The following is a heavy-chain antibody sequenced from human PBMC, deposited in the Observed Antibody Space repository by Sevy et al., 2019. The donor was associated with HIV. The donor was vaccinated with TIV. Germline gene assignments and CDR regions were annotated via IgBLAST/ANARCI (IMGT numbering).Heavy chain of an antibody. CDR2: ISGSGGST. J-gene: IGHJ4*02. CDR1: GFTFSSYA. V-gene: IGHV3-23*01. D-gene: IGHD6-19*01. CDR3: AKDIAHSSGWLPFDY. Sequence: GGSLRLSCAASGFTFSSYAMSWVRQAPGKGLEWVSAISGSGGSTYYADSVKGRFTISRDHSKNTLYLQMNSLRAEDTAAYYCAKDIAHSSGWLPFDYWGQGTLVTVSS.